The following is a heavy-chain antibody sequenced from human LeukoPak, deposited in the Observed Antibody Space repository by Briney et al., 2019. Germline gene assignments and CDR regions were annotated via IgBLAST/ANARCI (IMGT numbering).Heavy chain of an antibody. CDR3: ARDQLDSSGWYPYYYYGMDV. D-gene: IGHD6-19*01. Sequence: ASVKVSCKASGYTFTGYYMHWVRQAPGQGLEWMGRINPNSGGTNYAQKFQGRVTMTRDTSIGTAYMELSRLRSDDTAVYYCARDQLDSSGWYPYYYYGMDVWGQGTTVTVSS. CDR2: INPNSGGT. V-gene: IGHV1-2*06. CDR1: GYTFTGYY. J-gene: IGHJ6*02.